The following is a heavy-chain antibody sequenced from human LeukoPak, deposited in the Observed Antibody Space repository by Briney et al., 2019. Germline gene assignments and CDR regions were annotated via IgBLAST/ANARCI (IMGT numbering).Heavy chain of an antibody. CDR3: ARGSPPDY. V-gene: IGHV3-11*06. CDR1: GFIFSDYY. D-gene: IGHD2-15*01. CDR2: ISSSSIYT. Sequence: GGSLRLSCAASGFIFSDYYMSWIRQAPGKGLECLSYISSSSIYTSYADSVKGRFTISRDNAKNSMYLQLRSLRAEDTAVYYCARGSPPDYWGQGTLVTVSS. J-gene: IGHJ4*02.